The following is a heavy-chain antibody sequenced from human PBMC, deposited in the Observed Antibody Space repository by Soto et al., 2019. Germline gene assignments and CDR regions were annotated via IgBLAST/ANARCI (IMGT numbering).Heavy chain of an antibody. CDR2: ISDSSRTI. D-gene: IGHD5-18*01. J-gene: IGHJ4*02. CDR3: ARDRVVDTAMDPFDF. V-gene: IGHV3-48*02. Sequence: LRLSCAASGFTFSSYSMNWVRQAPGKGLEWVSYISDSSRTIYYADSVKGRFTISRDNAKNSLFLQMNSLRDEDTAVYYCARDRVVDTAMDPFDFWGQGTLVTVSS. CDR1: GFTFSSYS.